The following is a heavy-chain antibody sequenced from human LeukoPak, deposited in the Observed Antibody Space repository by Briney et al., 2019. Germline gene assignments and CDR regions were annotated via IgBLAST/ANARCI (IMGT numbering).Heavy chain of an antibody. CDR2: IKPEGSAQ. Sequence: GGSLRLSCAASGFTFNNYWMTWVRQAPGKGLEWVANIKPEGSAQYYADSVKGRFTISRDNAKNSVFLHMNSLRADDTAIYYCAKAAVYSRNWTPFDDWGQGTLVTVSS. CDR3: AKAAVYSRNWTPFDD. J-gene: IGHJ4*02. D-gene: IGHD6-13*01. CDR1: GFTFNNYW. V-gene: IGHV3-7*01.